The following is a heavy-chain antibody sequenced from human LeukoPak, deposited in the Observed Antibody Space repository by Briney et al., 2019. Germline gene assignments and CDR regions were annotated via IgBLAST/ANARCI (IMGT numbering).Heavy chain of an antibody. V-gene: IGHV3-21*01. Sequence: PGGSLRLSCAASGFSFSDAWMNWVRQAPGKGLEWVSSISSRSTSIYYADSVKGRFTISRDSAKKLVYLQMNSLRAEDTAVYYCARDDRVGALLWGQGTLVTVSS. J-gene: IGHJ4*02. CDR2: ISSRSTSI. CDR1: GFSFSDAW. D-gene: IGHD1-26*01. CDR3: ARDDRVGALL.